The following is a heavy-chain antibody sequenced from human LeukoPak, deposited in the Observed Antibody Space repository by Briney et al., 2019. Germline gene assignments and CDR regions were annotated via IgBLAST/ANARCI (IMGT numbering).Heavy chain of an antibody. J-gene: IGHJ5*02. Sequence: SQTLSLTCTVSGGSISSLNYHWTWFRQPAGKGLELIGRIYTSGSTNYSPSFKSRVTISIDTSKNQFSLKLSSVTAADTAVYYCARDPGGSGPASWGPGTLVTVSS. CDR2: IYTSGST. CDR3: ARDPGGSGPAS. CDR1: GGSISSLNYH. D-gene: IGHD6-19*01. V-gene: IGHV4-61*02.